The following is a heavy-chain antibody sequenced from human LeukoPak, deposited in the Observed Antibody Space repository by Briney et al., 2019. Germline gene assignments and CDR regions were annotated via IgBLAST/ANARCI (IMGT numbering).Heavy chain of an antibody. V-gene: IGHV3-72*01. CDR3: AKDLASVVTPDFDC. Sequence: GGSLRLSCAASGFTFSDHYMDWVRQAAGKGLEWVGRIRNKANSYTTEYAASVKGRFTISRDDSKNSLYLQMNSLKAEDTAVYYCAKDLASVVTPDFDCWGQGTLVTVSS. CDR2: IRNKANSYTT. CDR1: GFTFSDHY. D-gene: IGHD4-23*01. J-gene: IGHJ4*02.